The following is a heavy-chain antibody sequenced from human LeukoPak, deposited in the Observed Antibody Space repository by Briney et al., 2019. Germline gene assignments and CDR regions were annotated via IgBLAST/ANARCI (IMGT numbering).Heavy chain of an antibody. Sequence: GASVKVSCKASGYTFTGYYMHWVRQATGQGLEWMAWMHPNSGNTGYAQKFQGRVTMTRDTSISTAYMELSSLRSEDTAVYYCARGVSYRSDFWGQGTLVTVSS. CDR1: GYTFTGYY. CDR2: MHPNSGNT. J-gene: IGHJ4*02. D-gene: IGHD1-26*01. CDR3: ARGVSYRSDF. V-gene: IGHV1-8*02.